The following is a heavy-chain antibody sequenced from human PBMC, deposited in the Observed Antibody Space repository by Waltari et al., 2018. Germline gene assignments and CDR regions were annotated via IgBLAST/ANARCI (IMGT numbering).Heavy chain of an antibody. CDR1: GYIFTAYY. D-gene: IGHD1-20*01. CDR2: ISGYNGNG. Sequence: QVHLVQSGPEVKKPGASVKVSCKASGYIFTAYYLHWVRQAPGQGLEWLGWISGYNGNGNLAQNLQGRVTMTTDTSTSTAYMEVRSLRSDDTAVYFCARDGITGIYYFHGMDLWGQGTTVTVSS. CDR3: ARDGITGIYYFHGMDL. J-gene: IGHJ6*02. V-gene: IGHV1-18*01.